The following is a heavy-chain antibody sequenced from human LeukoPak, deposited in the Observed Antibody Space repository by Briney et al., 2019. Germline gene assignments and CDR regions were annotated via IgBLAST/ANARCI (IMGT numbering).Heavy chain of an antibody. CDR3: ARNGVNSGYTAFDY. CDR1: GGPFSGYY. V-gene: IGHV4-34*01. J-gene: IGHJ4*02. CDR2: INHSGST. Sequence: SETLSLTCAVYGGPFSGYYWSWIRQPPGKGLEWIGEINHSGSTNYNPSLKSRVTISVDTSKNQFSLKLSSVTAADTAVYYCARNGVNSGYTAFDYWGQGTLVTVSS. D-gene: IGHD3-22*01.